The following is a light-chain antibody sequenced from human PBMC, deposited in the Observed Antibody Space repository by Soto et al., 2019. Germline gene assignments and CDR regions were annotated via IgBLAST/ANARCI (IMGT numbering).Light chain of an antibody. V-gene: IGKV1-5*03. CDR3: QQHNRSPLT. Sequence: DIQMTQSPSTLSASVGDRVIITCRASQSISSWLACYQQKPGKAPNLLIYRASTLKRGIPSRFSGSGSGTEFTLTLSSLQPEDFAVYYCQQHNRSPLTFGPGTKLEIK. CDR1: QSISSW. J-gene: IGKJ1*01. CDR2: RAS.